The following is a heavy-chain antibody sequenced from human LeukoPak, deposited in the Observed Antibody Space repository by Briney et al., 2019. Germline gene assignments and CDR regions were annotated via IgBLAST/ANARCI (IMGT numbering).Heavy chain of an antibody. D-gene: IGHD2-15*01. CDR3: TTDVDCSGGSCPF. CDR2: IKSKIDDGTT. V-gene: IGHV3-15*01. J-gene: IGHJ4*02. Sequence: GGSLRLSCAASEFTFRSYWMSWVRQAPGKGLEWVGRIKSKIDDGTTDYAAPVKGRFTMSRDDSKNTLYLQMNSLKTEDTAVYYCTTDVDCSGGSCPFWGQGTLVTVSS. CDR1: EFTFRSYW.